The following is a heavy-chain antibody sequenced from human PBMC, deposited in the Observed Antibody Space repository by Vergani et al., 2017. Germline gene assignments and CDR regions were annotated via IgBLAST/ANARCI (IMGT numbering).Heavy chain of an antibody. J-gene: IGHJ3*01. D-gene: IGHD2-21*01. CDR2: IYTSSAT. CDR3: AIDGGEYDKDALDV. Sequence: QVQLQESGPGLVKPSQTLSLICTVSGGSFSTGGQSWTWLRQSAGKGLEWIGRIYTSSATNYNPSLRSRAIMSVDASKKLFSLKLTSVTDADTAVYYCAIDGGEYDKDALDVWGQGTKVTVTS. V-gene: IGHV4-61*02. CDR1: GGSFSTGGQS.